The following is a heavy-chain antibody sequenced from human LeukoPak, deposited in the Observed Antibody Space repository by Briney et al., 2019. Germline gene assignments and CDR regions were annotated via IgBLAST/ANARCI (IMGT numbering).Heavy chain of an antibody. Sequence: SQTLSLTCTVSGGSISSGGYYWSWSRQPPGKGLVWIGYIYHSGSTYYNPSLKSRVTISVDRSKNQFSLKLSSVTAADTAVYYCVRTDGKSYQLLPPHRKRPRGDFDIWGQGTMVTVSS. CDR1: GGSISSGGYY. V-gene: IGHV4-30-2*01. CDR3: VRTDGKSYQLLPPHRKRPRGDFDI. D-gene: IGHD2-2*01. J-gene: IGHJ3*02. CDR2: IYHSGST.